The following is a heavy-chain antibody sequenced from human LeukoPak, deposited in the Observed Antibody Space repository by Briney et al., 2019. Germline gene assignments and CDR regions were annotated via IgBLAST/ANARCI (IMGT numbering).Heavy chain of an antibody. V-gene: IGHV1-18*01. D-gene: IGHD6-19*01. Sequence: GASVKVSCKASGYTFISYGISWVRQAPGQGLEWMGRISTHNGYTKYAQKFQGRVTMTTDTSMSTAYMELRSLRSDDTAVYYCARRRAVAGVNWFDPWGQGTLVTVSS. CDR1: GYTFISYG. CDR3: ARRRAVAGVNWFDP. J-gene: IGHJ5*02. CDR2: ISTHNGYT.